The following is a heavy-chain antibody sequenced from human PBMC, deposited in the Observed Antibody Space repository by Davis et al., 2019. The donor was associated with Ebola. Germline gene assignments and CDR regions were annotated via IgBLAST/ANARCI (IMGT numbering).Heavy chain of an antibody. CDR1: GFTFSNYW. J-gene: IGHJ4*02. CDR3: AIIAWSYDEDY. V-gene: IGHV3-7*01. CDR2: MLQDGSEK. D-gene: IGHD1-26*01. Sequence: PGGSLRLSCAASGFTFSNYWMTWVRQAPGKGLEWLANMLQDGSEKYFLGPVKGRFTISRDNARNSLYLQMNSLRDEDTAVYYCAIIAWSYDEDYWGQGTMVAVSS.